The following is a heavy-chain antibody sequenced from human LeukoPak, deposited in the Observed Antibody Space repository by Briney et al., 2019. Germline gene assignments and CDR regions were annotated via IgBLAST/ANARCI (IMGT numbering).Heavy chain of an antibody. J-gene: IGHJ5*02. D-gene: IGHD1-26*01. CDR1: GGSISSSSYY. CDR2: LYYSGST. CDR3: ASSGSYYWFDP. V-gene: IGHV4-39*01. Sequence: SETLSLTCTVSGGSISSSSYYWGWIRQPPGKGLEWIGSLYYSGSTFCNPSLKSRVTISVDTSKNQFSLKLSSVTAADTAVYYCASSGSYYWFDPWGQGTLVTVSS.